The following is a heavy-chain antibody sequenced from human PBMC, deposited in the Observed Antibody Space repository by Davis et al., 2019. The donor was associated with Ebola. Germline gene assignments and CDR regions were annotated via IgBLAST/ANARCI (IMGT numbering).Heavy chain of an antibody. CDR2: IYYSGST. CDR1: GGSISSGGYY. V-gene: IGHV4-31*03. J-gene: IGHJ4*02. CDR3: ARGELLWFGEFDY. Sequence: SETLSLTCTVSGGSISSGGYYWSWIRQHPGKGLEWIGYIYYSGSTYYNPSLKSRVTISVDTSKNQFSLKLSSVTAADTAVYYCARGELLWFGEFDYWGQGTLVTVSS. D-gene: IGHD3-10*01.